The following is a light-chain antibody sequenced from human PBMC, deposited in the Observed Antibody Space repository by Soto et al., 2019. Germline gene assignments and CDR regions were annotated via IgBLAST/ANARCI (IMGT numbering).Light chain of an antibody. Sequence: DIQMTQSPSTLSASVGDRVTIICRASQSISSWLAWYQQKPGKAPKLLIYAASSLQSGVPSSFSGSGSEKDFTLTISRLQPEDFASYSCQHSTTWTFGQGTKVDIK. CDR2: AAS. V-gene: IGKV1-5*02. CDR1: QSISSW. CDR3: QHSTTWT. J-gene: IGKJ1*01.